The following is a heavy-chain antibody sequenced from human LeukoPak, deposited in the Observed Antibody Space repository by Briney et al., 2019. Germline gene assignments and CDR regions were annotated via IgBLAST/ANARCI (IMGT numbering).Heavy chain of an antibody. CDR1: GGAISNSF. CDR2: IYYTGNT. Sequence: PSETLSLTCTVSGGAISNSFWSWIRQPPGKGLEWIAYIYYTGNTKYNPSLKSRVTISVDTSKNQFSLRLSSVTAEDTAVYYCARDSGSSPTFDYWGQGTLVTVSS. J-gene: IGHJ4*02. D-gene: IGHD1-26*01. V-gene: IGHV4-59*01. CDR3: ARDSGSSPTFDY.